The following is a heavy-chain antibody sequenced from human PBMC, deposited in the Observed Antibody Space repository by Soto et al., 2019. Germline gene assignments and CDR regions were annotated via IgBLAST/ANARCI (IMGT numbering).Heavy chain of an antibody. CDR3: ASSAGIAARPILDY. D-gene: IGHD6-25*01. V-gene: IGHV4-34*01. CDR2: INHSGST. J-gene: IGHJ4*02. Sequence: QVQLQQWGAGLLKPSETLSLTCAVYGGSFSGYYWSWIRQPPGQGLEWIGEINHSGSTNYNPSLKSRVTISVDTSKNQFSLKLSSVTAADTAVYYCASSAGIAARPILDYWGQGTLVTVSS. CDR1: GGSFSGYY.